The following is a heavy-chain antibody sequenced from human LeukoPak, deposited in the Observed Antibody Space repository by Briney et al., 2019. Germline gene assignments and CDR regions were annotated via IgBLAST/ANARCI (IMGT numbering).Heavy chain of an antibody. CDR3: ARGSYMGVPAV. CDR1: GFTFSSYS. J-gene: IGHJ6*04. V-gene: IGHV3-48*01. CDR2: ISSSSTI. Sequence: GGSLRLSCAASGFTFSSYSMNWVRQAPGKGLEWVSYISSSSTIYYADSVKGRFTISRDNAKNSLYLQMNSLRAEDTAVYYCARGSYMGVPAVWGKGTTVTVSS. D-gene: IGHD2-15*01.